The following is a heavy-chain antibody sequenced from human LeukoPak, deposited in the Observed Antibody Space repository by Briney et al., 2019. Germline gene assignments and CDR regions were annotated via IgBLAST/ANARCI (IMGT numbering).Heavy chain of an antibody. Sequence: ASVKVSCKASGGTFSSYAISWVRQAPGQGLEWMGGITPIFGTANYAQKFQGRVTITADKSTSTAYMELSSLRSEDTAVYYCARELYYYMDVWGKGTTVTVSS. CDR1: GGTFSSYA. CDR2: ITPIFGTA. CDR3: ARELYYYMDV. J-gene: IGHJ6*03. V-gene: IGHV1-69*06.